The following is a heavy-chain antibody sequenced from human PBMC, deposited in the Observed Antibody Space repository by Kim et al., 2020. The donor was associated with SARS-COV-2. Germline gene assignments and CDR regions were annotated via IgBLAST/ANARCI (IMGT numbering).Heavy chain of an antibody. CDR2: R. D-gene: IGHD3-10*01. V-gene: IGHV3-53*01. J-gene: IGHJ4*02. CDR3: ARKTDRVGHGDL. Sequence: RKYADSVKGRFTISRDSSKNTLFLQMNRLRAEDSAVYYCARKTDRVGHGDLWGRGTLVTVSS.